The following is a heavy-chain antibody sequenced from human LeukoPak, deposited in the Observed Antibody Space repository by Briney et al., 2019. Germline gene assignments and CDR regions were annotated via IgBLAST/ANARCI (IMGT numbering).Heavy chain of an antibody. V-gene: IGHV1-69*02. D-gene: IGHD1-26*01. J-gene: IGHJ4*02. CDR2: IIPILGIA. Sequence: ASVKVSCKASGGTFSSYTISWVRQAPGQGLEGMGRIIPILGIANYPQKFHGRVTITADKSTSTAYMELSSLRSEDTAVYYCARALGSIGNIDYWGQGTLVTVSS. CDR3: ARALGSIGNIDY. CDR1: GGTFSSYT.